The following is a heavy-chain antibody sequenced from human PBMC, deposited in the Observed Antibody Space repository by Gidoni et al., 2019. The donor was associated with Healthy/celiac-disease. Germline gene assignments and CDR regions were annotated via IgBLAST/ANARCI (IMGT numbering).Heavy chain of an antibody. CDR2: IIPICGTA. CDR1: GGTFSSYA. D-gene: IGHD3-22*01. J-gene: IGHJ4*02. V-gene: IGHV1-69*01. Sequence: QVQLVQSGAEVTKPGSSVKVSCKASGGTFSSYAISWVRQAPGQGLEWMGGIIPICGTANYAQKFQGRVTITADESTSTAYMELSSLRSEDTAVYYCASGYYYDSSGYYARYDYWGQGTLVTVSS. CDR3: ASGYYYDSSGYYARYDY.